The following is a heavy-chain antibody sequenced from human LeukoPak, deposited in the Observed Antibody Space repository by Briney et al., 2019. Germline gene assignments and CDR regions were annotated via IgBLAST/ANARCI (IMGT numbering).Heavy chain of an antibody. J-gene: IGHJ4*02. Sequence: AGGSLRLSCAASGFTFSSNWMHWVRQAPGKGLVWVSRINEDGSTTNCADSVKGRSTIFRDNAKNTLYLQMNSLRAEDTAVYYCVRDLGGRSGHWGQGTLVTVSS. CDR3: VRDLGGRSGH. CDR1: GFTFSSNW. V-gene: IGHV3-74*01. CDR2: INEDGSTT. D-gene: IGHD1-26*01.